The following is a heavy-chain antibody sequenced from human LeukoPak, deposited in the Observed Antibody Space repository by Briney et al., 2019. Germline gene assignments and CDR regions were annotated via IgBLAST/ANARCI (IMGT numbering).Heavy chain of an antibody. V-gene: IGHV4-39*01. CDR3: ARQTGSGLFLLP. CDR2: IYYSGNT. CDR1: GVSISSSNSY. J-gene: IGHJ4*02. Sequence: SETLSLTCTVSGVSISSSNSYWGWIRQPPGKGLEWIGSIYYSGNTYYNASVKSQVSISIDTSKNQFSLRLTSVTAADTAVYFCARQTGSGLFLLPGGQGTLVTVSS. D-gene: IGHD3/OR15-3a*01.